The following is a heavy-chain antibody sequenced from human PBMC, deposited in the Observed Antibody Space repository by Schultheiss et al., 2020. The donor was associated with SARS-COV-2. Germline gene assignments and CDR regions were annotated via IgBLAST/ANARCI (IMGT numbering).Heavy chain of an antibody. D-gene: IGHD2-2*01. V-gene: IGHV3-64D*06. J-gene: IGHJ1*01. CDR1: GFTFSSYS. Sequence: GGSLRLSCAASGFTFSSYSMNWVRQAPGKGLEYVSTISSNGGSTYYADSVKGRFTISRDNSKNTLDLQMSSLRAEDTAVYYCAREEYQLLAKYFQHWGQGTLVTVSS. CDR3: AREEYQLLAKYFQH. CDR2: ISSNGGST.